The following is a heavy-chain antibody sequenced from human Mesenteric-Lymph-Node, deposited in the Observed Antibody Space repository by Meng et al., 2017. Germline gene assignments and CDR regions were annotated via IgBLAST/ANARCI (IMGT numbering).Heavy chain of an antibody. CDR2: IIPIFGTA. D-gene: IGHD3-22*01. CDR1: GGTFSSYA. Sequence: SVTVSCKDSGGTFSSYAISWVRQAPGQGLEWMGGIIPIFGTANYAQKFQGRVRITADESTRTAYMELSSLRSEDTAVYYCARVLHYYDSSGYVSYYYGMDVWGQGTTVTVSS. V-gene: IGHV1-69*13. J-gene: IGHJ6*02. CDR3: ARVLHYYDSSGYVSYYYGMDV.